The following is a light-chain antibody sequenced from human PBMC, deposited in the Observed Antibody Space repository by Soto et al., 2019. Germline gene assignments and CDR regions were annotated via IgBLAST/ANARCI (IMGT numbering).Light chain of an antibody. CDR2: AAS. Sequence: DIQMTQSPSSLSASVGDRITITCRASQTIRTYLNWYQRNPGKAPKLLIYAASSLQRGVPSRFSDSGSGTDFTLTIGGLQPEDFATYYCQHSFSTLLTFGGGTSVEI. V-gene: IGKV1-39*01. CDR1: QTIRTY. CDR3: QHSFSTLLT. J-gene: IGKJ4*02.